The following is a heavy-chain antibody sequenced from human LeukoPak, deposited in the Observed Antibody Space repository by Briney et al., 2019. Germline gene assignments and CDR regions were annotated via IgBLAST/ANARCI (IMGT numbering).Heavy chain of an antibody. CDR1: GGSFSGYY. Sequence: SETLSLTCAVYGGSFSGYYWSWIRQPPGKGLEWIGEINHSGSTNYNPSLKSRVTISVDTSKNQFSLKLSSVTAADTAVYYCARVGRGRALMWYGTFDYWGQGTLVTVSS. J-gene: IGHJ4*02. CDR2: INHSGST. V-gene: IGHV4-34*01. CDR3: ARVGRGRALMWYGTFDY. D-gene: IGHD6-13*01.